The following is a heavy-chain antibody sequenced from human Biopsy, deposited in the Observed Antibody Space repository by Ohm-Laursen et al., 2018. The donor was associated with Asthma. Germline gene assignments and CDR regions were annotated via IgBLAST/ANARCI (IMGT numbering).Heavy chain of an antibody. D-gene: IGHD3-9*01. CDR2: ISGSGGST. Sequence: SLRLSCAASGFTFSSYAMSWVRQAPGKGLEWVSAISGSGGSTYYADSVKGRFTISRDNSKNTLYLQMNSLRAEDTAVYYCAKDRDYDILTGPPGFDYGGQGTLVSVSS. V-gene: IGHV3-23*01. CDR3: AKDRDYDILTGPPGFDY. CDR1: GFTFSSYA. J-gene: IGHJ4*02.